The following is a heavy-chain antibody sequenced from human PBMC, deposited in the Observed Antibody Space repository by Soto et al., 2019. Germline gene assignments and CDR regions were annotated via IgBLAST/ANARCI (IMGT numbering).Heavy chain of an antibody. CDR2: VYYSGST. J-gene: IGHJ4*02. CDR1: GASINSDY. D-gene: IGHD2-21*02. Sequence: PSETLSLTCTVSGASINSDYCTWIRQPPGKGLEWIGNVYYSGSTNYNPSLKSRLTISVDKSKNQFSPKLTSVTAADTAVYYCARDSRGVVTALDYWGQGTTVTVSS. CDR3: ARDSRGVVTALDY. V-gene: IGHV4-59*01.